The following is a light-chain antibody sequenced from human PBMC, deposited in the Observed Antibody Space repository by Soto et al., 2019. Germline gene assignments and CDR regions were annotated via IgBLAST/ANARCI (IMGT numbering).Light chain of an antibody. J-gene: IGKJ4*01. CDR3: QQRGIWPLT. Sequence: EMVLTQSPATMSLSQRERATLSCRASQSVSSYLAWSQQEPGQAPSLLIYDAFNRSTGIPARFSGSGSVTDFNLTISSLEPEDVAVYFCQQRGIWPLTFGGGTKVESK. V-gene: IGKV3-11*01. CDR1: QSVSSY. CDR2: DAF.